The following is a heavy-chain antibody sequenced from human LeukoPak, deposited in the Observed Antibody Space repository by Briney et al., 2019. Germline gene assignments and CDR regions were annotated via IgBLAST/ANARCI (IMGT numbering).Heavy chain of an antibody. CDR1: GFAFTNYW. CDR2: MNQDGSES. J-gene: IGHJ6*03. Sequence: GGSLRLSCAASGFAFTNYWMSWVRQAPGKGLEWVANMNQDGSESYYVDSVKGRFTISRDNAKNSLYLRMNSLRAEDTAVYYCARVPSSGYSSGEYYYYMNVWGKGTTVTVSS. D-gene: IGHD6-19*01. V-gene: IGHV3-7*01. CDR3: ARVPSSGYSSGEYYYYMNV.